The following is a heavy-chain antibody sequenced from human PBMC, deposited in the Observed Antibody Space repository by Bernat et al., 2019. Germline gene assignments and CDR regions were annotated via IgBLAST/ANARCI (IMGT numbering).Heavy chain of an antibody. CDR3: ARGRLGSSSWRSYYYGMDV. CDR2: IIPSFGTA. V-gene: IGHV1-69*06. J-gene: IGHJ6*02. D-gene: IGHD6-13*01. CDR1: GGTFSSYA. Sequence: QVQLVQSGAEVKKPGSSVKVSCKASGGTFSSYAISWVRQAPGQGLEWMGGIIPSFGTANYAQKFQGKVTITADKSTSRAYMELSSLRSEDTAVYYCARGRLGSSSWRSYYYGMDVWGQGTTVTVSS.